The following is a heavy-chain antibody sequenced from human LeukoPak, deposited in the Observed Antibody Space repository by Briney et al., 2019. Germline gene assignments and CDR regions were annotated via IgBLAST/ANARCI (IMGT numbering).Heavy chain of an antibody. CDR3: ARDQVGYTYGTS. CDR1: GFTVSSNF. D-gene: IGHD5-18*01. J-gene: IGHJ5*02. CDR2: IYSDENT. Sequence: GGSLRLSCTASGFTVSSNFMSWVRQAPGKGLEWVSVIYSDENTHYADSVKGRFTISRDISKNAVYLQMDSLTVEDTAVYYCARDQVGYTYGTSWGQGTLVTVSS. V-gene: IGHV3-66*01.